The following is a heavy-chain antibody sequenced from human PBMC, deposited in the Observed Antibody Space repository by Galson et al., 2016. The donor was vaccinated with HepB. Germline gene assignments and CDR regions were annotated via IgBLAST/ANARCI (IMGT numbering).Heavy chain of an antibody. Sequence: SLRLSCAVSGFGFSDYWMTWVRQAPGKGLEWVANINQDGSEKNSVDSMKGRFTISRDNAKNSMYLQMNTLRAEDTAVYYCARECRGWRVVGGDTTYEHDLDVWGQGTTVTVSS. CDR1: GFGFSDYW. CDR2: INQDGSEK. V-gene: IGHV3-7*03. J-gene: IGHJ6*02. CDR3: ARECRGWRVVGGDTTYEHDLDV. D-gene: IGHD1-26*01.